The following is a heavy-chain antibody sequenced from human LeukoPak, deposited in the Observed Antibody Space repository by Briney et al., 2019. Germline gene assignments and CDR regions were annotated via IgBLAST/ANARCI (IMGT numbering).Heavy chain of an antibody. V-gene: IGHV1-2*02. Sequence: ASVEVSCKASGYTFTGYYMHWVRQAPGQGLEWTGWINPNSGGTNYAQKFQGRVTMTRDTSISTAYMELSRLRSDDTAVYYCAREMVRGVIITENWFDPWGQGTLVTVSS. CDR3: AREMVRGVIITENWFDP. CDR2: INPNSGGT. J-gene: IGHJ5*02. D-gene: IGHD3-10*01. CDR1: GYTFTGYY.